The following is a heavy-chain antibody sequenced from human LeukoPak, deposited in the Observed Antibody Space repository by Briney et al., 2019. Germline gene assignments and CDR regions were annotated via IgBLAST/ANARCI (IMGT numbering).Heavy chain of an antibody. CDR2: IYYTGST. CDR1: GGSISSYY. D-gene: IGHD5-12*01. J-gene: IGHJ3*02. CDR3: ARDLLHRGYAFDI. Sequence: SETLSLTCSVSGGSISSYYWSWIRQPPGKGLEWIGYIYYTGSTNYNPSLKSRVTISVDTSKNQFSLKLSSVTAADTAVYYCARDLLHRGYAFDIWGQGSMVTVSS. V-gene: IGHV4-59*12.